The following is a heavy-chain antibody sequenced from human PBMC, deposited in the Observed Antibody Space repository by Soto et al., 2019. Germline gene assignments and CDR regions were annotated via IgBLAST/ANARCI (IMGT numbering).Heavy chain of an antibody. D-gene: IGHD2-21*02. J-gene: IGHJ4*02. CDR3: ARQRTTVVTQAYFDH. CDR2: IYYSGRT. CDR1: GESISSSSYY. Sequence: LTCIVSGESISSSSYYWGWIRQPPGKGLEWIGSIYYSGRTYYNPSFKSRVTISIDTSKNQFSLKLSSVTATDTAVYYCARQRTTVVTQAYFDHWGQGALVNVSS. V-gene: IGHV4-39*01.